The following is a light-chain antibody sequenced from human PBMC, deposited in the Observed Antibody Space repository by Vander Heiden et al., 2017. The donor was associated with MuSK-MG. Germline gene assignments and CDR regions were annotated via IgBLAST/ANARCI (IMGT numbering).Light chain of an antibody. J-gene: IGKJ2*01. CDR2: KAS. CDR1: QSFSPW. CDR3: RQYSKSPYT. V-gene: IGKV1-5*03. Sequence: DIQMTQSPSTLSASVGDTVTFTCRASQSFSPWLACYQQKPGKAPNLLIYKASDLQSGLPSRCSGSGSGTEFALTISSLQPDDCATYRYRQYSKSPYTFGQGTKLEI.